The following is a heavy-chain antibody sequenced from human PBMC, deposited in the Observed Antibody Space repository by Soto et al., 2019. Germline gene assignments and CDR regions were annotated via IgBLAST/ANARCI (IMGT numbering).Heavy chain of an antibody. D-gene: IGHD4-17*01. CDR2: IWYDGRNK. J-gene: IGHJ4*02. V-gene: IGHV3-33*01. Sequence: GGSLRLSKAACGFTNSSKGTYLVRQALGMWLEWVAVIWYDGRNKYYGDSVKGRFTISRDNSKSTLYLQMNSLRVEDTAVYYCARDSGYGGTDFDYWGQGT. CDR3: ARDSGYGGTDFDY. CDR1: GFTNSSKG.